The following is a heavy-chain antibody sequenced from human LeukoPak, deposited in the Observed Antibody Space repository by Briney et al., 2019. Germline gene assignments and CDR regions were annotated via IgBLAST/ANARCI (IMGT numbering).Heavy chain of an antibody. Sequence: PSETLSLTCTVSGGSISSGDYYWSWIRQPAGKGLEWIGRIYTSGSTNYNPSLKSRVTMSVDTSKNQFSLKLSSVTAADTAVYYCARDYLTGVFDYWGQGTLVTVSS. D-gene: IGHD7-27*01. J-gene: IGHJ4*02. V-gene: IGHV4-61*02. CDR1: GGSISSGDYY. CDR3: ARDYLTGVFDY. CDR2: IYTSGST.